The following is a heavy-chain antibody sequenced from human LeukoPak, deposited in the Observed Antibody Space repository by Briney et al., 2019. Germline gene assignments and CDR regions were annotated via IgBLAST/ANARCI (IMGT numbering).Heavy chain of an antibody. CDR2: ISSSSSTI. CDR1: GFTFSSYS. Sequence: TGGSLRLSCAASGFTFSSYSMNWVRQAPGRGLEWVSYISSSSSTIYYADSVKGRFTTSRDNAKNSLYLQMNSLRAEDTAVYYCATSSGYSYGWGQGTLVTVSS. J-gene: IGHJ4*02. V-gene: IGHV3-48*01. CDR3: ATSSGYSYG. D-gene: IGHD5-18*01.